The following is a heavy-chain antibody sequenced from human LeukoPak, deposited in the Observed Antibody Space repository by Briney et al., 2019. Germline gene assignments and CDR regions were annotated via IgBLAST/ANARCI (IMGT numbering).Heavy chain of an antibody. D-gene: IGHD1-26*01. J-gene: IGHJ1*01. CDR2: INANSGDT. CDR3: ARVEDVGAPGSHH. V-gene: IGHV1-2*02. Sequence: ASVKVSCKTSGYTFTGYYLHWVRQAPRQGPEWMGWINANSGDTYYVQKFKGRITMTRDTSINTAYMELNRLISDDTAVYYCARVEDVGAPGSHHWGRGTLVTVPS. CDR1: GYTFTGYY.